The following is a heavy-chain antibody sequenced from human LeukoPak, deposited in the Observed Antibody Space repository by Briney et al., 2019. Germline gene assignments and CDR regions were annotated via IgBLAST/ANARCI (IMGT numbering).Heavy chain of an antibody. CDR3: ARGPYYDFWSGYSRCFDL. J-gene: IGHJ2*01. CDR2: INHSGST. CDR1: GGSFSGYY. Sequence: PSETLSLTCAVYGGSFSGYYWSWIRQPPGKGLEWIGEINHSGSTNYNPSLKSRVTISVDTSKNQFSLKLSSVTAADTAVYYCARGPYYDFWSGYSRCFDLWGRGTLVTVSS. V-gene: IGHV4-34*01. D-gene: IGHD3-3*01.